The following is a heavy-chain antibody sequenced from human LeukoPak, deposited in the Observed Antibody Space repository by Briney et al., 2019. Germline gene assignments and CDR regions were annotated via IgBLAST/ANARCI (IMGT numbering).Heavy chain of an antibody. CDR2: TYYRSKWYY. V-gene: IGHV6-1*01. D-gene: IGHD6-19*01. Sequence: SQTLSLTCAISGDSVSSNSATWNWIRQSPSRGLEWLGRTYYRSKWYYDYSLSVKSRISINPDISKNQFSLQLNSVTPEDTAVYYCASDRDGSVAGKSCYYYMDVWGKGTTVTVSS. CDR1: GDSVSSNSAT. J-gene: IGHJ6*03. CDR3: ASDRDGSVAGKSCYYYMDV.